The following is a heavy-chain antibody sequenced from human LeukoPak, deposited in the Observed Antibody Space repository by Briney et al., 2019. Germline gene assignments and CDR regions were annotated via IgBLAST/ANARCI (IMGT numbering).Heavy chain of an antibody. D-gene: IGHD3-9*01. J-gene: IGHJ4*02. V-gene: IGHV1-2*02. CDR2: INPNSGGT. CDR3: VKSSDWYLEY. CDR1: GYSFISYY. Sequence: ASVKVSCKASGYSFISYYIHWVRQAPGQGLTWMGWINPNSGGTNYAQNFRGRVTLTRDTTISTAYMELSRLRSDDTAVYYCVKSSDWYLEYWGQGTLVTVSS.